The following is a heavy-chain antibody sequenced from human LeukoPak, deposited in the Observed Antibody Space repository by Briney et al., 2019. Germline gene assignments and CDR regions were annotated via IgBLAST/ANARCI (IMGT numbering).Heavy chain of an antibody. CDR3: ARSSRIAAAGFFFDY. CDR2: SKRSGST. D-gene: IGHD6-13*01. CDR1: GGSVSGYY. J-gene: IGHJ4*02. V-gene: IGHV4-34*01. Sequence: SQTRSRTCAVYGGSVSGYYWGWIREPPGKGLEWGGGSKRSGSTNYNPSLKSPVTISVDTSKNQFSLKLSSVPPAHTAVYYCARSSRIAAAGFFFDYWRQGTLVTVSS.